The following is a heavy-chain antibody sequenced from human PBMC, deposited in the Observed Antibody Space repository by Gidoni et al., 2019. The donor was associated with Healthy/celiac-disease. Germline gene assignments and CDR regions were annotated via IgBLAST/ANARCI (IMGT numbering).Heavy chain of an antibody. Sequence: EVQLLESGGGLVQPGGSLRLSCAASGFTFSSYAISWVRQAPGKGLEWVSAISGSGGSTYYADSVKGRFTISRDNSKNTLYLQMNSLRAEDTAVYYCAKDGVVVVVAATVINWFDPWGQGTLVTVSS. CDR3: AKDGVVVVVAATVINWFDP. D-gene: IGHD2-15*01. CDR1: GFTFSSYA. V-gene: IGHV3-23*01. CDR2: ISGSGGST. J-gene: IGHJ5*02.